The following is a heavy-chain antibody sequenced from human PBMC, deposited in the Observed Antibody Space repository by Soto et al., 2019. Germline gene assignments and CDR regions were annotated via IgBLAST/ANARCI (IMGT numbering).Heavy chain of an antibody. V-gene: IGHV1-69*06. CDR3: ARDETPYYYDSSGSFDY. CDR1: GGTFSSYA. CDR2: IIPIFGTA. D-gene: IGHD3-22*01. Sequence: SVKVSCKSSGGTFSSYAISWVRQAPGQGLEWMGGIIPIFGTANYAQKFQGRVTITADKSTSTAYMELSSLRSEDTAVYYCARDETPYYYDSSGSFDYWGQGTRVTVSS. J-gene: IGHJ4*02.